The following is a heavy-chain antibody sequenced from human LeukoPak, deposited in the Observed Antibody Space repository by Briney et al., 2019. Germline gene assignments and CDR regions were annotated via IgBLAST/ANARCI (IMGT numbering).Heavy chain of an antibody. D-gene: IGHD3-3*01. CDR2: IWYDGSNK. J-gene: IGHJ4*02. CDR3: ARGGFWSGYRYYFDY. Sequence: PGGSLRLSCAASGFTFSSYGVRWVRQAPGKGLEWVAVIWYDGSNKYYADSVKGRFTISRDNSKNTLYLQMNSLRAEDTAVYYCARGGFWSGYRYYFDYWGQGTLVTVSS. CDR1: GFTFSSYG. V-gene: IGHV3-33*01.